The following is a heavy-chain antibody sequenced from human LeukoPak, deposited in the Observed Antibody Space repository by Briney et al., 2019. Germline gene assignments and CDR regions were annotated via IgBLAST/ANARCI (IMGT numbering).Heavy chain of an antibody. CDR1: GGSISSSSYY. CDR2: IYYSGST. V-gene: IGHV4-39*07. J-gene: IGHJ4*02. Sequence: SETLSLTCTVSGGSISSSSYYWGWIHQPPGKGLEWIGSIYYSGSTYYNPSLKSRVTISVDTSKNQFSLKLSSVTAADTAVYYCARANSGYDSSGYTYYFDYWGQGTLVTVSS. CDR3: ARANSGYDSSGYTYYFDY. D-gene: IGHD3-22*01.